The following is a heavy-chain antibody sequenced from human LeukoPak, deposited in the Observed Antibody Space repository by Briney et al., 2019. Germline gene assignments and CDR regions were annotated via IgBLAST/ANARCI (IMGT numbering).Heavy chain of an antibody. CDR3: ARAYDSSGYCDY. CDR2: INHSGST. V-gene: IGHV4-34*01. J-gene: IGHJ4*02. Sequence: SETLSLTCAVYGGSFSGYYWSWIRQPPGKGLEWIGEINHSGSTNYNPSLKSRVTISVDTSKNQFSLKLSSVTAADTAVYYCARAYDSSGYCDYWGQGALVTVSS. D-gene: IGHD3-22*01. CDR1: GGSFSGYY.